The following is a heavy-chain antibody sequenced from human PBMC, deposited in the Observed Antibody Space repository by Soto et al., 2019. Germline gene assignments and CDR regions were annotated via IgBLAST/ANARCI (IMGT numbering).Heavy chain of an antibody. J-gene: IGHJ3*02. CDR2: IWYDGSNK. CDR1: GFTFSSYG. Sequence: QVQLVESGGGVVQPGRSLRLSCAASGFTFSSYGMHWVRQAPGKGLEWVAVIWYDGSNKYYADSVKGRFTISRDNSKNTLYLQMNSLRAEDTAVYYCATYADAFDIWGQGTMVTVSS. D-gene: IGHD2-2*01. CDR3: ATYADAFDI. V-gene: IGHV3-33*01.